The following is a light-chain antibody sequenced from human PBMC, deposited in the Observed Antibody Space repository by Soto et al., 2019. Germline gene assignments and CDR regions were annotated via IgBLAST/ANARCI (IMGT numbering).Light chain of an antibody. CDR2: EVS. CDR1: SSDVGGYNY. Sequence: QSALTQPASVSGSPGQSINISCTGTSSDVGGYNYVSWYQQHPGKAPKLMMYEVSNRPSGVSNRFSGSKSGNTASLTISGLQAEDEADYYCSSYTSSTVVFGGGTKLTVL. CDR3: SSYTSSTVV. V-gene: IGLV2-14*01. J-gene: IGLJ2*01.